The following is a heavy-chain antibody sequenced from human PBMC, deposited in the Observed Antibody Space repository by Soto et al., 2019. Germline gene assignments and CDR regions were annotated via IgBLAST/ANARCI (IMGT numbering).Heavy chain of an antibody. CDR3: TREDMVRGVILDYYGMDV. D-gene: IGHD3-10*01. CDR1: GFTFSGSA. J-gene: IGHJ6*02. Sequence: GGSLRLSCAASGFTFSGSAMHWVRQASGKGLEWVGRIRSKANSYATAYAASVKGRFTISRDDSKNTAYLQMNSLKTEDTAVYYCTREDMVRGVILDYYGMDVWGQGTTVTVSS. V-gene: IGHV3-73*01. CDR2: IRSKANSYAT.